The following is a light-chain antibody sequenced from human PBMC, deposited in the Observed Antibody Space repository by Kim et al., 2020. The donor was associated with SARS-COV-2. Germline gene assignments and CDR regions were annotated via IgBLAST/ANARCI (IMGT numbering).Light chain of an antibody. CDR1: NLRMYY. CDR2: ARN. J-gene: IGLJ2*01. CDR3: KSRDSSGNLLV. V-gene: IGLV3-19*01. Sequence: SSELTQDPAGSVALGQTVRITCQGDNLRMYYASWYQQKPGQAPTLVIFARNNRPSGIPDRFSGSSSGNTASLTITGAQAEDEADYYCKSRDSSGNLLVFGGGTQLTVL.